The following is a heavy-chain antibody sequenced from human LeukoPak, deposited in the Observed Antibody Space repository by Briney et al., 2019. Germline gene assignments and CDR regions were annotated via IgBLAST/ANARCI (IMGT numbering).Heavy chain of an antibody. CDR3: AREIPVGGTGHFNF. V-gene: IGHV1-3*01. CDR1: GYTFTSYA. J-gene: IGHJ4*02. CDR2: INAGNGNT. Sequence: ASVKVSCKASGYTFTSYAMHWVRQAPGQRLEWMGWINAGNGNTKYSQEFQGRVTMTTDTSTSTAYMELRSLRSDDTAVYYCAREIPVGGTGHFNFWGQGTLVTVSS. D-gene: IGHD6-19*01.